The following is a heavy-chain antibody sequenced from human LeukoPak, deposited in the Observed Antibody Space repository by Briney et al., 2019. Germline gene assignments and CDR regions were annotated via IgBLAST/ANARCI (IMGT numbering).Heavy chain of an antibody. J-gene: IGHJ5*02. D-gene: IGHD3-10*01. CDR3: AKGYYGSGTYYANNFFDP. CDR1: GFIFGDYA. Sequence: GGALRLSCAASGFIFGDYAMSWVRQAPGQGLEWVSTISGSSGGTYHADSVKGRFTISKTHSKKPLYLHINNLRADDTAVYYCAKGYYGSGTYYANNFFDPWGQGTLVTVSS. V-gene: IGHV3-23*01. CDR2: ISGSSGGT.